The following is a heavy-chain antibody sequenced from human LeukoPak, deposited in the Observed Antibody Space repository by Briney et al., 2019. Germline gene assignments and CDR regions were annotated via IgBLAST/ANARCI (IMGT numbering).Heavy chain of an antibody. CDR3: ARDFAEMATIYDY. CDR1: GGTFSSYA. D-gene: IGHD5-24*01. V-gene: IGHV1-69*04. Sequence: GASVKVSCKASGGTFSSYAISWVRQALGQGLEWMGRIIPILGIANYAQKFQGRVTITADKSTSTAYMELSSLRSEDTAVYYCARDFAEMATIYDYWGQGTLVTVSS. J-gene: IGHJ4*02. CDR2: IIPILGIA.